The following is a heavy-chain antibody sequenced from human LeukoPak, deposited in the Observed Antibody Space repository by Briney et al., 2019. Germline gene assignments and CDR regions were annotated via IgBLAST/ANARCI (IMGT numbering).Heavy chain of an antibody. CDR2: IYDSGST. V-gene: IGHV4-31*03. J-gene: IGHJ4*02. D-gene: IGHD2-21*02. Sequence: SETLSLTCTVSGGSISSGGNYWSWIRQHPGKGLEWIGYIYDSGSTYCNPSLKSRVTISIDASKNHFSLKLSSVTAADTAVYYCAGDSSGGDLIFDYWGQGTLVTVSS. CDR1: GGSISSGGNY. CDR3: AGDSSGGDLIFDY.